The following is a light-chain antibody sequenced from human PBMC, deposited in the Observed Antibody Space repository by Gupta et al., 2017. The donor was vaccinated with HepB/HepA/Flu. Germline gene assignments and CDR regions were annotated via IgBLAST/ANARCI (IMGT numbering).Light chain of an antibody. CDR2: KAS. V-gene: IGKV1-5*03. CDR1: QSISSW. J-gene: IGKJ1*01. CDR3: QQYNNYSWT. Sequence: DFQTTQSPSTLSASVGDRVTITCRASQSISSWLAWYQQKPGKAPKLLIYKASSLESGVPSRFSGSGSGTEFTLTISSLQPDDFATYYCQQYNNYSWTFGQGTKVEIK.